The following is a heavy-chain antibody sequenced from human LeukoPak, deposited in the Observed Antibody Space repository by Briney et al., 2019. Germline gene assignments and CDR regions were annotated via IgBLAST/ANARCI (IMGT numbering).Heavy chain of an antibody. D-gene: IGHD6-19*01. J-gene: IGHJ3*02. CDR1: GFTFSDNY. CDR2: ISSSGNTT. CDR3: ARDLSSGYSSGLGAFDI. Sequence: PGGSLRLSCAASGFTFSDNYMSWIRQAPGKGLEWVSYISSSGNTTYNADSVKGRFSITRDNAKNSLYLQMNSLRAEDTAVYYCARDLSSGYSSGLGAFDIWGQGTMVTVSS. V-gene: IGHV3-11*04.